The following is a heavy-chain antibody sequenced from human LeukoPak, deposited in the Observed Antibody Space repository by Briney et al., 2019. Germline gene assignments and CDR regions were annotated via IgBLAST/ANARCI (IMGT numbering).Heavy chain of an antibody. CDR1: GGSVSSGSYY. V-gene: IGHV4-61*01. Sequence: SETLSLTCTVSGGSVSSGSYYWSWIRQPPGKGLEWIGYIYYSGSTNYNPSLKSRVTTSVDTSKNQFSLKLSSVTAADTAVYYCARSNSVVTTDYWGQGTLVTVSS. D-gene: IGHD4-23*01. CDR2: IYYSGST. CDR3: ARSNSVVTTDY. J-gene: IGHJ4*02.